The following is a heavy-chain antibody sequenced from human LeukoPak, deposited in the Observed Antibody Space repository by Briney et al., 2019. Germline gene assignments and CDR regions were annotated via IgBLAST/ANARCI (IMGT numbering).Heavy chain of an antibody. CDR2: INPYNGNT. CDR1: GYTFTSYG. J-gene: IGHJ4*02. Sequence: GASVKVSCKASGYTFTSYGISWVRQAPGQGLEWMGWINPYNGNTNYAQKLQGRVTMTTDTSTSTAYMELRSLRSDDTAVYYCARDNDSRDPPHFDYWGQGTLVTVSS. D-gene: IGHD3-16*01. V-gene: IGHV1-18*01. CDR3: ARDNDSRDPPHFDY.